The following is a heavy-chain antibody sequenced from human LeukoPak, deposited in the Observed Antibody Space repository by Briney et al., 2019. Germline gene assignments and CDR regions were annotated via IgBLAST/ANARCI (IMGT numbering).Heavy chain of an antibody. V-gene: IGHV3-53*01. CDR2: IYSGGST. Sequence: GGPLRLSCAASGFMVSSNYMSWVRQARGKGLEWVSVIYSGGSTYYADSVKGRFTISRDNSKNTLYLQMNSPRAEDTAMYYCARGKDDAFDIWGQGTMVTVSS. CDR1: GFMVSSNY. CDR3: ARGKDDAFDI. J-gene: IGHJ3*02.